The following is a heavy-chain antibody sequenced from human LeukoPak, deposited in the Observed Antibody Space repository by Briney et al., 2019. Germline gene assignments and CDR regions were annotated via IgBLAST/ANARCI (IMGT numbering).Heavy chain of an antibody. J-gene: IGHJ6*02. D-gene: IGHD2-2*01. CDR2: IYYSGST. Sequence: PSETLSLTCTVSGGSISSYYWSWIRQPPGKGLEWLGYIYYSGSTNYNPSLKSRVTISVDTSKNQFSLKLSSVTAADPAVYYCASLTPQLLGDSRRVFYYGMDVWGQGTTVTVSS. CDR1: GGSISSYY. CDR3: ASLTPQLLGDSRRVFYYGMDV. V-gene: IGHV4-59*01.